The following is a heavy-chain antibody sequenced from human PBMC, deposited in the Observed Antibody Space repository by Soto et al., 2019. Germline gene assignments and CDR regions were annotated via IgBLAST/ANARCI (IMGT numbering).Heavy chain of an antibody. D-gene: IGHD2-8*02. Sequence: QVQLHQWGAGLLKASETLSLTCEVSGGSLSGFRWTWSRQPPGKELEWMGDINYSGSANYNPSRKSRVIISLDSSKNQFSLTLASVPAADTAVYYCARANMLYCPYPRSGWFDPWGQGTLVTVSS. CDR3: ARANMLYCPYPRSGWFDP. CDR1: GGSLSGFR. V-gene: IGHV4-34*01. CDR2: INYSGSA. J-gene: IGHJ5*02.